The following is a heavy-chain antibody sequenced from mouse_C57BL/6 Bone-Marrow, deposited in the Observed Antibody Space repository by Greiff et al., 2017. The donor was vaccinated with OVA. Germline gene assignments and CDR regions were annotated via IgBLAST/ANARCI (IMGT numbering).Heavy chain of an antibody. CDR2: ISDGGSYT. V-gene: IGHV5-4*01. CDR3: ARAAYSNYDY. Sequence: EVQLVESGGGLVKPGGSLKLSCAASGFTFSSYAMSWVRQTPEKRLEWVATISDGGSYTYYPDNVKGRFTISRDNAKNNLYLQMSHLKSEDTAMYYCARAAYSNYDYWGQGTTLTVSS. CDR1: GFTFSSYA. D-gene: IGHD2-5*01. J-gene: IGHJ2*01.